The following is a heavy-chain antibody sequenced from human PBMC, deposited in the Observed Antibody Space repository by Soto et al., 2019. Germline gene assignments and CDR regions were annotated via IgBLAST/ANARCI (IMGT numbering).Heavy chain of an antibody. CDR1: GGSISSGGYY. J-gene: IGHJ3*02. Sequence: QVQLQESGPGLVKPSQTLSLTCTVSGGSISSGGYYWSWIRQHPGKGLEWIGYIYYSGSTYYNPSLTSRVTIPVDTSKNQFSLKLSSVTAADTAVYYCARERSDDYGDYEGAFDIWGQGTMVTVSS. CDR3: ARERSDDYGDYEGAFDI. D-gene: IGHD4-17*01. V-gene: IGHV4-31*03. CDR2: IYYSGST.